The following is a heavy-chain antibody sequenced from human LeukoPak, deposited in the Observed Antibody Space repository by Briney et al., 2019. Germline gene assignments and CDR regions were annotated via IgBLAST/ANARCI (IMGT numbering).Heavy chain of an antibody. V-gene: IGHV1-18*03. CDR3: ARDRRPYYDSSGSDAFDI. D-gene: IGHD3-22*01. J-gene: IGHJ3*02. CDR1: GYTFTSYG. CDR2: ISAYNGNT. Sequence: GASVKVSCKASGYTFTSYGISWVRQAPGQGLEWMGWISAYNGNTNYAQKLQGRVTMTTDTSTSTAYMELSSLRSEDMAVYYCARDRRPYYDSSGSDAFDIWGQGTMVTVSS.